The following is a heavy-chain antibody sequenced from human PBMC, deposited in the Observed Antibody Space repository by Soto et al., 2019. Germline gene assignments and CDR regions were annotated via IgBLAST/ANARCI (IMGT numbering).Heavy chain of an antibody. J-gene: IGHJ3*02. CDR3: ARDRVTYYSDSSGQGDGGAFDI. CDR1: GGTFSSYA. V-gene: IGHV1-69*06. CDR2: IIPIFGTA. Sequence: QVQLVQSGAEVKKPGSSVKVSCKASGGTFSSYAISWVRQAPGHGLEWMGGIIPIFGTANYEQKFQGRVTITADKSTSTAYMELSSLRSEDTAVYYCARDRVTYYSDSSGQGDGGAFDIGGQGTMVTVSS. D-gene: IGHD3-22*01.